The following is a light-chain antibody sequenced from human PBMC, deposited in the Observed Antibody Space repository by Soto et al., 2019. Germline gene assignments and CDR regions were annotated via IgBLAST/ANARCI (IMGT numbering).Light chain of an antibody. CDR1: QSVSSN. CDR3: QQRNVWPPVT. Sequence: DIVMTQSPATLSVSPGERATLSCRASQSVSSNLAWYQQKPGQAPRLLIYGASNRATGIPARFSGSGSGTDYTLTISSLEPEDSAVYYCQQRNVWPPVTFGQGTRLEIK. J-gene: IGKJ5*01. V-gene: IGKV3-11*01. CDR2: GAS.